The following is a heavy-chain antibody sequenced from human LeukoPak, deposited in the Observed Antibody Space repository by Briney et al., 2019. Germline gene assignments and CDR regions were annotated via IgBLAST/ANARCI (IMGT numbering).Heavy chain of an antibody. CDR2: IYHSGST. Sequence: SETLSLTCTLSGYSMSIGYYWGWIRQPPGKGLEWIGSIYHSGSTYYSPSLKSRVTISVDTPKNQCSLKLSSVTAADTAVYYCARVDRFGSQTEWGQGTLVTVSS. J-gene: IGHJ4*02. V-gene: IGHV4-38-2*02. CDR1: GYSMSIGYY. CDR3: ARVDRFGSQTE. D-gene: IGHD3-16*01.